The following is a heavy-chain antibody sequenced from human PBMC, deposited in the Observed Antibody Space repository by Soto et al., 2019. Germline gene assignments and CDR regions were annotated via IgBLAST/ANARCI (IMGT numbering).Heavy chain of an antibody. CDR1: GYTFTGYY. V-gene: IGHV1-2*04. D-gene: IGHD3-3*01. CDR2: INPNSGGT. Sequence: QVQLVQSGAEVKKPGASVKVSCKASGYTFTGYYMHWVRQAPGQGLEWMGWINPNSGGTNYAQKFQGWVTMARDTTISTAYMVLRRLRSDYTAVYSCARDVGYYDFWSGYHPYYYYGMDVWGQGTTVTVSS. CDR3: ARDVGYYDFWSGYHPYYYYGMDV. J-gene: IGHJ6*02.